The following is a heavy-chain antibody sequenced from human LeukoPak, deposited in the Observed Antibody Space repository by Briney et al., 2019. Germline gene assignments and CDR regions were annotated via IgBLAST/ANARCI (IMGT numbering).Heavy chain of an antibody. J-gene: IGHJ4*02. V-gene: IGHV4-4*02. D-gene: IGHD3-22*01. CDR2: IYHSGST. Sequence: SETLSLTCAVSGGSISSSNWWSWVRQPPGKGLEWIGEIYHSGSTNYNPSLKSRVTISVDKSKNQFSLKLSSVTAADTAVYYCARGRYDSSGSYSLFDYWGQGTLVTVSS. CDR3: ARGRYDSSGSYSLFDY. CDR1: GGSISSSNW.